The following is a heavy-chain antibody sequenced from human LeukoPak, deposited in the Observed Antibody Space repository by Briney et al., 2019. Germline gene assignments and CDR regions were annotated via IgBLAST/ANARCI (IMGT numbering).Heavy chain of an antibody. Sequence: PSETLSLTCTVSGGSISSNIYYWGWIRQPPGKGLEWIGNIFYSGSTYYSPSLKSRVSISVDTSKNQFSLKLSPVTATDTAVYYCARQQQQLAASLDCWGQGTLVTVSS. CDR2: IFYSGST. D-gene: IGHD6-13*01. V-gene: IGHV4-39*01. CDR1: GGSISSNIYY. CDR3: ARQQQQLAASLDC. J-gene: IGHJ4*02.